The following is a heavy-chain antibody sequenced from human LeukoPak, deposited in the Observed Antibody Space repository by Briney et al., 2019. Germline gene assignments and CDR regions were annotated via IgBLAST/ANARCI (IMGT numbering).Heavy chain of an antibody. CDR1: GCTFSNAW. CDR3: ARAGLYSGSGLDY. D-gene: IGHD5-12*01. V-gene: IGHV3-15*01. CDR2: RKSKTDGGTT. J-gene: IGHJ4*02. Sequence: GSLTLSCAASGCTFSNAWMSWGRQRQGKGMGLEGRRKSKTDGGTTDYAAPVKGRFTISRDDSKNTLYLQMNSLKTEDTAVYYCARAGLYSGSGLDYWGQGTLVTVSS.